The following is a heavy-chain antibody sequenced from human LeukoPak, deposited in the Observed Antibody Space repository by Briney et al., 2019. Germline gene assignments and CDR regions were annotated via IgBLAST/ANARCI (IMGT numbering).Heavy chain of an antibody. J-gene: IGHJ4*02. V-gene: IGHV3-11*01. CDR2: ISSSGDTI. D-gene: IGHD3-10*01. Sequence: GGSLRLSCVASGFPFSDYYMSWIRQAPGKGLEWVSYISSSGDTIYYADSVKGRFTISRDNAKNSVHLQMNSPRAEDTAVYYCARVVHYGSGPAVGWGQGTLVTVSS. CDR3: ARVVHYGSGPAVG. CDR1: GFPFSDYY.